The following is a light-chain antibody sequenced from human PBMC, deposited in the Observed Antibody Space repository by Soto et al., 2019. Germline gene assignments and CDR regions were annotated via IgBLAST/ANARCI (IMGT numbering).Light chain of an antibody. CDR2: AAS. Sequence: AIRMTQSPSSFSASTGDRVTITCRASQGISSYLAWYQQKPGKAPKLLIYAASTLQSGVPSRFSGSGSGTDFTLTISCLQSEDFATYYCQQYYRYPRTFGQGT. CDR3: QQYYRYPRT. J-gene: IGKJ1*01. V-gene: IGKV1-8*01. CDR1: QGISSY.